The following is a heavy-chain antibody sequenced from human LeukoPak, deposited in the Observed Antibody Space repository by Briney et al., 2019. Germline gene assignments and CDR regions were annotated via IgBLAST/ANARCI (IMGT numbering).Heavy chain of an antibody. CDR3: ARAKVLVPDH. Sequence: ASVKVPCKASGYTFTAYYMHWMRQAPGQGPEWMGWINPNSGGTNFAQKFQGRVTMTSDTSISTAYMELSSLRSDDTAIYYCARAKVLVPDHWGQGTLVTVSS. CDR2: INPNSGGT. D-gene: IGHD3-10*01. V-gene: IGHV1-2*02. J-gene: IGHJ4*02. CDR1: GYTFTAYY.